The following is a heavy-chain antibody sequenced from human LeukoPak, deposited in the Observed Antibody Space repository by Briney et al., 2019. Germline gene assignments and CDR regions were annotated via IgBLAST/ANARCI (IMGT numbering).Heavy chain of an antibody. Sequence: SETLSLTCTVSGGSISSSSYYWGWIRQPPGKGLEWIGSIYYSGSTYYNPSLKSRVTISVDTSKNQFSLKLSSVTAADTAVYYCARDLSPGGSEIDYWGQGTLVTVSS. J-gene: IGHJ4*02. CDR1: GGSISSSSYY. D-gene: IGHD3-16*01. CDR3: ARDLSPGGSEIDY. CDR2: IYYSGST. V-gene: IGHV4-39*07.